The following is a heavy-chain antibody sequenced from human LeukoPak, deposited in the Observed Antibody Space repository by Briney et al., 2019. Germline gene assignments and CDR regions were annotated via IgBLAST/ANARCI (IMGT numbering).Heavy chain of an antibody. CDR1: GYSFTTYW. CDR2: IYPGDFDT. CDR3: SRLGYCTNGICYSLPY. V-gene: IGHV5-51*01. J-gene: IGHJ4*02. D-gene: IGHD2-8*01. Sequence: GESLKISCKGPGYSFTTYWIGWVRQMPGKGLEWMGMIYPGDFDTRYSPSFEGQVTISADKSISTAYLQWSSLKASDTAMYYCSRLGYCTNGICYSLPYWGQGTLVTVSS.